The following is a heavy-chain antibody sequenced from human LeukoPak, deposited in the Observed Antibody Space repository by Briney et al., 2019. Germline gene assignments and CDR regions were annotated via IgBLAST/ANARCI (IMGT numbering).Heavy chain of an antibody. CDR3: ARAQGGNRIAAPGGCWFDP. CDR1: GGSISSSSYY. J-gene: IGHJ5*02. D-gene: IGHD6-6*01. V-gene: IGHV4-39*07. CDR2: IYYSGST. Sequence: SETLSLTCTVSGGSISSSSYYWGWIRQPPGKGLEWIGSIYYSGSTYYNPSLKSRVTISVDTSKSQFSLKLSSVTAADTAVYYCARAQGGNRIAAPGGCWFDPWGQGTLVTVSS.